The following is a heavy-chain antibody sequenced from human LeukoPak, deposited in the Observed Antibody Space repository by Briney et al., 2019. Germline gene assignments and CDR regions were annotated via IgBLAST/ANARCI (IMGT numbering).Heavy chain of an antibody. J-gene: IGHJ4*02. Sequence: ASVKVSCKASGYTFTGYYMHWVRQAPGQGLEWMGWINPNSGGTNYAQKFQGRVTMTRDTSISTAYMELSRLRSDDTAIYYCARDVGEYCSSVSCYASDYWGQGTLVTVSS. CDR3: ARDVGEYCSSVSCYASDY. CDR1: GYTFTGYY. CDR2: INPNSGGT. D-gene: IGHD2-2*01. V-gene: IGHV1-2*02.